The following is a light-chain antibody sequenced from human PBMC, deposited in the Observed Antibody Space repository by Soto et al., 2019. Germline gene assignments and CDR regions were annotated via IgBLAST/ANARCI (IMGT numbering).Light chain of an antibody. CDR2: DAS. Sequence: DIQMTQSPSTLSASVGDRVTITCRASQSISSWLAWYQQKPGKAPKLLIYDASSLESGVPSRFSGSGSGTEFTLTINSLQPDDFATYYCQQYNSYSSLTFGGGTMVEIK. CDR1: QSISSW. V-gene: IGKV1-5*01. J-gene: IGKJ4*01. CDR3: QQYNSYSSLT.